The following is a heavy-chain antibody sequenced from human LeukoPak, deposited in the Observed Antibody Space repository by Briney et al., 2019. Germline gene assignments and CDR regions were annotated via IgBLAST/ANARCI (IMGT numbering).Heavy chain of an antibody. CDR3: AREDVSGDSHDY. J-gene: IGHJ4*02. D-gene: IGHD1-26*01. Sequence: ASVKVSFKASGGTFSSYAISWVRQAPGQGLERMGGIIPIFGTANYAQKFQGRVTITADESTTTAYMELSSLRSEDTAVYYCAREDVSGDSHDYWGQGTLVTVSS. CDR1: GGTFSSYA. V-gene: IGHV1-69*13. CDR2: IIPIFGTA.